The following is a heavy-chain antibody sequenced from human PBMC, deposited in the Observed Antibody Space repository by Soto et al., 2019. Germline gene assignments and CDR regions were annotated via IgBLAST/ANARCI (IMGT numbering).Heavy chain of an antibody. J-gene: IGHJ3*02. CDR3: ARDSGAALYGEDALDI. D-gene: IGHD3-10*01. Sequence: QGKLVQSGPEVKKPGASVKVSCTASGYSFSGYDITWVRQAPGQGLEWLGWVSTSIRSTMSAEKLQGRLTMTTDTSTPTVYMALRGPTSDDTAVYYCARDSGAALYGEDALDIWGQGKMVSVSS. CDR1: GYSFSGYD. V-gene: IGHV1-18*04. CDR2: VSTSIRST.